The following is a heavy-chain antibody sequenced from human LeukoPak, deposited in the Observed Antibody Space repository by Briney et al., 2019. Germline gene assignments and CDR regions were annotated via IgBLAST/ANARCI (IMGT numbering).Heavy chain of an antibody. V-gene: IGHV4-39*07. CDR2: IYYSGST. CDR3: AKGLGSSGWLGSVFDY. CDR1: CGSISSSSYY. D-gene: IGHD6-19*01. Sequence: PSETLSLTCSCSVSCGSISSSSYYWGWIRQPPGKGLEWIGNIYYSGSTYYNPSLKSRVTISVDTSKNQFSLKLSSVTAADTAVYYCAKGLGSSGWLGSVFDYWGQGTLVTVSS. J-gene: IGHJ4*02.